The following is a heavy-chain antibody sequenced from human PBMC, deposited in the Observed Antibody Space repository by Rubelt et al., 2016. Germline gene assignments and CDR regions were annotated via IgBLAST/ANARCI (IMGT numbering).Heavy chain of an antibody. CDR1: GYTFTGYY. CDR3: AGVAIGGHSSGYLFDY. CDR2: INPNSGGT. Sequence: QVQLVQSGAEVKKPGASVKVSCKASGYTFTGYYMHWVRQAPGQGLEWMGWINPNSGGTNYARKFQGRCPMTRDTPISTASLRPGRRRSDEPAGYYCAGVAIGGHSSGYLFDYWGQGTLVTVSS. D-gene: IGHD3-22*01. V-gene: IGHV1-2*07. J-gene: IGHJ4*02.